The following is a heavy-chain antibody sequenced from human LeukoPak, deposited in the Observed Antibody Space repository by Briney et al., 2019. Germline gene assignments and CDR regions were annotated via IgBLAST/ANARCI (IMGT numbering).Heavy chain of an antibody. D-gene: IGHD2-2*01. Sequence: SETLSLTCTVSGVSLSSYYWSWIRQPAGKGLEWIGRIHNSGSTNYNPSFTSRVTMSLDTSNNQFSLNLTSVTAADTAIYYCASDCSSSRCYDYWGQGILVTVSS. J-gene: IGHJ4*02. CDR1: GVSLSSYY. CDR3: ASDCSSSRCYDY. CDR2: IHNSGST. V-gene: IGHV4-4*07.